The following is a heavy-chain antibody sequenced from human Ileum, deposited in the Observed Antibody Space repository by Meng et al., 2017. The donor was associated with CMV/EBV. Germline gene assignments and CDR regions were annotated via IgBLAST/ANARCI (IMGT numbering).Heavy chain of an antibody. CDR2: IIPALQIT. D-gene: IGHD1-7*01. V-gene: IGHV1-69*10. Sequence: TSGGTCNSYDIRWVRQAPGHGLEWMGGIIPALQITYYAQHLQGRATFTADKTMTTVYMELSTLRSEDTALYYCARGIDGGWNSRFDAWGQGTLVTVSS. CDR1: GGTCNSYD. CDR3: ARGIDGGWNSRFDA. J-gene: IGHJ5*02.